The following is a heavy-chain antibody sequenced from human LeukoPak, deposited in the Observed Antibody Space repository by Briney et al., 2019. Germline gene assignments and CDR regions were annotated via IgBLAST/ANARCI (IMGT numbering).Heavy chain of an antibody. D-gene: IGHD3-22*01. CDR3: ARGNYDSSGQFDY. V-gene: IGHV3-53*01. Sequence: GGSLRLSCAASGFTFSCYGMSWVRQAPGKGLEWVSVIYSGGSTYYADSVKGRFTISRDNSKNTLYLQMNSLRAEDTAVYYCARGNYDSSGQFDYWGQGILVTVSS. CDR2: IYSGGST. CDR1: GFTFSCYG. J-gene: IGHJ4*02.